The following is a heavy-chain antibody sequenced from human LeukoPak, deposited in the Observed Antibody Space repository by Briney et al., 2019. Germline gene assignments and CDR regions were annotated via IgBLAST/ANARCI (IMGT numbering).Heavy chain of an antibody. CDR3: AKAGYSSGWTRYYGMDV. D-gene: IGHD6-19*01. CDR2: ISYDGTDK. Sequence: GGSLRLSCAASGFTFSVYGMYWVRQPPGKGLEGVALISYDGTDKYHVDSVKGRFTISRDNSNNTLYLQMNSLRPDDTAVYYCAKAGYSSGWTRYYGMDVWGQGTTVAVSS. J-gene: IGHJ6*02. V-gene: IGHV3-30*18. CDR1: GFTFSVYG.